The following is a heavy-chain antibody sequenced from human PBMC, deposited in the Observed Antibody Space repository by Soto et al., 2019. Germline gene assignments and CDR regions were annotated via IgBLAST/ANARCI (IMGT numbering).Heavy chain of an antibody. J-gene: IGHJ6*02. CDR2: IYYSGST. CDR3: GSVRPHYDILTGYRPYYGMDV. V-gene: IGHV4-59*08. Sequence: SETLSLTCTVSGGSISSYYLSWIRQPPGKGLEWIGYIYYSGSTNYNPSLKSRVTISVDTSKNQFSLKLSSVTAADTAVYYCGSVRPHYDILTGYRPYYGMDVWGQGTTVTVSS. CDR1: GGSISSYY. D-gene: IGHD3-9*01.